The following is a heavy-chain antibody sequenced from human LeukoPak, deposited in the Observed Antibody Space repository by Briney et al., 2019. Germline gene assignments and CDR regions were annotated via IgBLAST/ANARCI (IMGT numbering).Heavy chain of an antibody. J-gene: IGHJ4*02. CDR2: INHSGST. CDR1: GGSFSGYY. Sequence: PSETLSLTCAVHGGSFSGYYWSWIRQPPGKGLEWIGEINHSGSTNYNPSLKSRVTISVDTSKNQFSLKLSSVTAADTAVYYCARAYGAWDYWGQGTLVTVSS. CDR3: ARAYGAWDY. V-gene: IGHV4-34*01. D-gene: IGHD4-17*01.